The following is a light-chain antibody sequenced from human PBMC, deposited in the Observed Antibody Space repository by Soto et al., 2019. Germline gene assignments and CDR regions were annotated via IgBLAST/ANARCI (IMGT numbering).Light chain of an antibody. CDR3: QPVKSYPRT. V-gene: IGKV1-9*01. Sequence: DIHLTQSPSSLFASVGDRVTITCRASQAITNNLAWYQQKPGNPPRLLIYEESTLHSGVPSRFSGRKVGTQFILTIDSLQPEDFATYYCQPVKSYPRTFGGGTQVEIK. CDR2: EES. CDR1: QAITNN. J-gene: IGKJ4*01.